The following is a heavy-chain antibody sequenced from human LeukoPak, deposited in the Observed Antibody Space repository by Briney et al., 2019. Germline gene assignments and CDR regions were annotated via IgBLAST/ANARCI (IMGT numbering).Heavy chain of an antibody. J-gene: IGHJ4*02. V-gene: IGHV3-30-3*01. CDR1: GFIFSIYP. Sequence: GGSLRLSCAASGFIFSIYPMHWVRQAPGKGLEWVAVDGNSKSYADSVKGRFTISRDNAKNSLFLEMNSLRADDTAVYYCARVTFSWYLEVWGQGTLVTVSS. CDR3: ARVTFSWYLEV. D-gene: IGHD6-13*01. CDR2: DGNSK.